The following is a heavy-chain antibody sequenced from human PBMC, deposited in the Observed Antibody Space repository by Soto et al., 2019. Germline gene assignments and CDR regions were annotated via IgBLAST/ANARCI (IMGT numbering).Heavy chain of an antibody. CDR2: IYYGGTT. CDR3: ARLGAYYQSLEP. CDR1: GGSFSPNY. V-gene: IGHV4-59*08. D-gene: IGHD2-21*01. Sequence: SETLSLTCRLSGGSFSPNYWGWFRQSPGKGLEWVGYIYYGGTTSYNPSLKSRVTISLETSKSHFSLRLSSVTAADAAVYYCARLGAYYQSLEPWGPGTLVTVSS. J-gene: IGHJ5*02.